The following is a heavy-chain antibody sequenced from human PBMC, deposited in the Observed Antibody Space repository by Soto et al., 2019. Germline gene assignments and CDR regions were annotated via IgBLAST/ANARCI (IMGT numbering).Heavy chain of an antibody. J-gene: IGHJ5*02. D-gene: IGHD3-10*01. CDR3: ARDGRESHYYGSWSYLHWFDP. CDR2: IYHSGST. CDR1: GGSVSSSNW. V-gene: IGHV4-4*02. Sequence: PSEALSLTSAVSGGSVSSSNWGSWVRQPPGXGLEWIGEIYHSGSTNYNPALKSRVTISVDKSKNQFSRKLSSVTAADTAVYYCARDGRESHYYGSWSYLHWFDPRGEGTLVPAS.